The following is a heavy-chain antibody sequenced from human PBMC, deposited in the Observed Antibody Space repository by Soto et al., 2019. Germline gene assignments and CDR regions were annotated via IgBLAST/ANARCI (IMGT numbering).Heavy chain of an antibody. D-gene: IGHD2-21*02. CDR2: FDPEDGET. CDR3: AAAYCGGDCYSFWFDP. V-gene: IGHV1-24*01. CDR1: GYTLTELS. J-gene: IGHJ5*02. Sequence: ASVKVSCKVSGYTLTELSMHWVRQAPGKGLEWMGGFDPEDGETIYAQKFQGRVTMTEDTSTDTAYMELSSLRSEDTAVYYCAAAYCGGDCYSFWFDPWGQGTLVTVSS.